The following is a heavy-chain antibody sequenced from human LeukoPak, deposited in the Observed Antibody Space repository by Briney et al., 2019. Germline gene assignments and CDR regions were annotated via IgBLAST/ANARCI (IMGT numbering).Heavy chain of an antibody. Sequence: GGSLRLSCAASGFTFSTYAMHWARQAPGKGLEWVAHMSYDEGTKYYADSVKGRFTISRDNSKNTLYLQMNSLRAEDTAFYYCARGGAYCRGDCPLDAFDPWGQGTMVTVSS. J-gene: IGHJ3*01. CDR1: GFTFSTYA. CDR3: ARGGAYCRGDCPLDAFDP. CDR2: MSYDEGTK. D-gene: IGHD2-21*02. V-gene: IGHV3-30-3*01.